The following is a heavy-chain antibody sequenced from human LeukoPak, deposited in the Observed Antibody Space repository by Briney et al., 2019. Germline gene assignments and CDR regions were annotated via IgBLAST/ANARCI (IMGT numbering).Heavy chain of an antibody. V-gene: IGHV3-48*03. CDR1: GFTFSSYE. CDR3: ARPSRPYRSSEYVQH. D-gene: IGHD6-13*01. CDR2: SRMDGSTI. J-gene: IGHJ1*01. Sequence: GGSLRLSCAASGFTFSSYEMNWVRQVPGKGLEWISYSRMDGSTIYFADSVKGRFTISRDNAKNSLYRQMNSLRAEDTAVYYCARPSRPYRSSEYVQHWGQGTLVVDSS.